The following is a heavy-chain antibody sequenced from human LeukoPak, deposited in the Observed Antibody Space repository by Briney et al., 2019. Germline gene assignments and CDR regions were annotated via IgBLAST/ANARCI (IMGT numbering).Heavy chain of an antibody. Sequence: PGRSLRLSCAASGFTFSNYGMHWVRQAPGKGLEWVALIRCDGSKKDYADSVKGRFTISRDNSKNTLYLQMNSLRAEDTAMYYCVRTGDTERFDYWGQGTLVTVSS. CDR2: IRCDGSKK. J-gene: IGHJ4*02. CDR3: VRTGDTERFDY. CDR1: GFTFSNYG. D-gene: IGHD1-1*01. V-gene: IGHV3-33*01.